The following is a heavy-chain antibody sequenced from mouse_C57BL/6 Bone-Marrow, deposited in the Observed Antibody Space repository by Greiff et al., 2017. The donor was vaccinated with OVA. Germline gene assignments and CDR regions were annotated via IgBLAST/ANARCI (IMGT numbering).Heavy chain of an antibody. CDR3: APYWFPAWFAY. D-gene: IGHD2-10*01. CDR2: IDPEDGDT. V-gene: IGHV14-4*01. J-gene: IGHJ3*01. CDR1: GFNIKDDY. Sequence: EVQLQQSGAELVRPGASVKLSCTASGFNIKDDYMHWVKQRPEQGLEWIGWIDPEDGDTEYASKFQGKATITADPSSNTAYLQLSRLTSEDTAVDYCAPYWFPAWFAYWGQGTLVTVSA.